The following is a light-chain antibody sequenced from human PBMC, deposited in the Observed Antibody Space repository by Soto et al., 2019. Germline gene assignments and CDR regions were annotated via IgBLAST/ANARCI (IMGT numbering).Light chain of an antibody. CDR3: QQHNAWHLT. J-gene: IGKJ3*01. CDR1: QTLRNK. CDR2: GGF. V-gene: IGKV3-15*01. Sequence: IVLTQSPGTLSVSPGERVILSCRASQTLRNKLAWYQQKPGQAPRLLIYGGFTRATGIPARFSGSGSGTEFTLHLNSLQSEDFAIYYCQQHNAWHLTFDPGNKRDLK.